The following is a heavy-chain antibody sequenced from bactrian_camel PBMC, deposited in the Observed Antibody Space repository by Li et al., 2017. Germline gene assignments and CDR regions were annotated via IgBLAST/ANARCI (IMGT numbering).Heavy chain of an antibody. V-gene: IGHV3-2*01. Sequence: HVQLVESGGDLVQPGGSLRLSCTASAIRFSMYYMTWVRQAPGKGLEWLSSISTDGRATWYGDSVKGRFTISRDNAKNTMYLQMNSLKSDDTALYYCATDLSGSWYWYKYWGQGTQVTVS. CDR2: ISTDGRAT. J-gene: IGHJ4*01. CDR3: ATDLSGSWYWYKY. D-gene: IGHD6*01. CDR1: AIRFSMYY.